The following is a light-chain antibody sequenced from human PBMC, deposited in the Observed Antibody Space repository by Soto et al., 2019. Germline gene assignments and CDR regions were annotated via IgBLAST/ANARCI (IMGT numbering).Light chain of an antibody. CDR1: QSVTTY. CDR2: AAS. J-gene: IGKJ4*01. CDR3: QQYNTWPPLT. V-gene: IGKV3-15*01. Sequence: EIVLTQSPGTLSLSPGERATLSCRASQSVTTYLAWYQQKPGQAPMLLFYAASTRATGIPARFSGSGSGTEFTLTISSLQSEDFAVYYCQQYNTWPPLTFGGGTKVEIK.